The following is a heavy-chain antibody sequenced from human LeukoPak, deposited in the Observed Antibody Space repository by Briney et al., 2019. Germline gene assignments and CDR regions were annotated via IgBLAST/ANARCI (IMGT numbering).Heavy chain of an antibody. CDR2: INPNSGGT. CDR1: GYTFTDYY. Sequence: ASVKVSCKASGYTFTDYYMHWVRQAPGQGLEWIGRINPNSGGTNYPQKFQGRVTMSRDTSISTAYMELSSLRSDDTAVYYCARGKPYNWFDPWGQGTLVTVSS. CDR3: ARGKPYNWFDP. D-gene: IGHD1-14*01. J-gene: IGHJ5*02. V-gene: IGHV1-2*06.